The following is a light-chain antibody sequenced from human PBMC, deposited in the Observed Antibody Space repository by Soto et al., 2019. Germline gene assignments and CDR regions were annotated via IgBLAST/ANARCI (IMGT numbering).Light chain of an antibody. CDR3: QQYGGSPGT. V-gene: IGKV3-20*01. Sequence: EIVLTQSPGTLSSSPGERATLSCRASQTVTSNYLAWYQQKPGQAPRLLFFGASIRATGLPDRFSGGGSGTDFTLTISRLEPEDFAVYYCQQYGGSPGTFXQGTKVDIK. CDR1: QTVTSNY. CDR2: GAS. J-gene: IGKJ1*01.